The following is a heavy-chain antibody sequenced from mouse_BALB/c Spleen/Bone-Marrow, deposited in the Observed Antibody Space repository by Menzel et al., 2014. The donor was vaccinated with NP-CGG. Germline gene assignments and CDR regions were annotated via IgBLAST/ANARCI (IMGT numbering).Heavy chain of an antibody. CDR1: GYSFTSFI. Sequence: VQLQQSGPELVKPGASVKMSCEASGYSFTSFILHWVKMRPGQGLEWIGYINPYNDGTKYNEKFKGKAILTSDKSSSSANMELSGLTSEDSAVYYCARAMIYYYAMDYWGQGTSVTVSS. V-gene: IGHV1-14*01. D-gene: IGHD2-4*01. CDR3: ARAMIYYYAMDY. J-gene: IGHJ4*01. CDR2: INPYNDGT.